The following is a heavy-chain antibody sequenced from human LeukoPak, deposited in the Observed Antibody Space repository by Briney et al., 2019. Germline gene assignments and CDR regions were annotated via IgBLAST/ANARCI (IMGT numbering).Heavy chain of an antibody. CDR1: GGSISSGSYY. V-gene: IGHV4-61*01. Sequence: SQTLSLTCTVSGGSISSGSYYWSWIRQPAGKGLEWIAYIYYSGSTNYNPSLKSRVTISVDTSKNQFSLKLSSVTAADTAVYYCARTIAGGSYRYPYWFDPWGQGTLVTVSS. D-gene: IGHD3-16*02. J-gene: IGHJ5*02. CDR3: ARTIAGGSYRYPYWFDP. CDR2: IYYSGST.